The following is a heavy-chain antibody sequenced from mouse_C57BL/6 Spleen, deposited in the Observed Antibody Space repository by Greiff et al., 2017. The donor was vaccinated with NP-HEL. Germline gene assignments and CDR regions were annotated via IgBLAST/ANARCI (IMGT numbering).Heavy chain of an antibody. V-gene: IGHV1-55*01. Sequence: QVQLKQPGAELVKPGASVKMSCKASGYTFTSYWITWVKQRPGQGLEWIGDIYPGSGSTNYNEKFKSKATLTVDTSSSTAYMQLSSLTSEDSAVYYCARGYYYGRVYYFDYWGQGTTLTVSS. D-gene: IGHD1-1*01. CDR2: IYPGSGST. J-gene: IGHJ2*01. CDR1: GYTFTSYW. CDR3: ARGYYYGRVYYFDY.